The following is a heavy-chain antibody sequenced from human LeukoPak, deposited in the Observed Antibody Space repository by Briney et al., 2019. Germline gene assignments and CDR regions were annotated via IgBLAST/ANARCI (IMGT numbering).Heavy chain of an antibody. J-gene: IGHJ4*02. V-gene: IGHV3-23*01. CDR3: AKARAGDITAAFNY. CDR2: ISGSGGNT. Sequence: GGSLRLSCAASGFTFSDYAMSWVRQAPGKGLECVSGISGSGGNTYYADSVKGRFTVSRDNSENTLNLQMNSLRVEDTAVYYCAKARAGDITAAFNYWGQGTLVTVSS. D-gene: IGHD6-13*01. CDR1: GFTFSDYA.